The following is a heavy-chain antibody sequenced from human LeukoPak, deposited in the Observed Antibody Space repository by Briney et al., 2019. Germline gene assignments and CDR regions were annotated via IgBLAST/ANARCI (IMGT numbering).Heavy chain of an antibody. CDR2: ISSDGSNK. CDR1: GFTLSTYG. Sequence: GGSLRLYCAASGFTLSTYGMHWVRQAPGKGLEWVAVISSDGSNKFYADSVKGRFTISRDGSKNTLYLQMNSLRPDDTAVYFCAKPQVTANWYYFHYWGQGTLVTVSS. J-gene: IGHJ4*02. CDR3: AKPQVTANWYYFHY. V-gene: IGHV3-30*18. D-gene: IGHD2-21*02.